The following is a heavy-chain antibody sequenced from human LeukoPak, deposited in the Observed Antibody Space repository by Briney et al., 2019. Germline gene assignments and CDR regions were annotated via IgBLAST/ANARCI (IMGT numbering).Heavy chain of an antibody. CDR3: ARVGASGSYPYYYYYYMDV. D-gene: IGHD1-26*01. CDR2: IKQDGSEK. CDR1: GFTFSSYW. Sequence: GRSLRLSCAASGFTFSSYWMSWVRQAPGKGLEWVANIKQDGSEKYYVDSVKGRFTISRDNAKNSLYLQMNSLRAEDTAVYYCARVGASGSYPYYYYYYMDVWGKGTTVTVSS. J-gene: IGHJ6*03. V-gene: IGHV3-7*01.